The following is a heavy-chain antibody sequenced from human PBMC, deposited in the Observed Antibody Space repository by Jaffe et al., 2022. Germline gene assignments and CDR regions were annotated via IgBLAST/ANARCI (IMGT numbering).Heavy chain of an antibody. CDR2: IRSKPNNYAT. V-gene: IGHV3-73*02. CDR3: ARQTPTTTVTTFDY. J-gene: IGHJ4*02. D-gene: IGHD4-17*01. Sequence: EVQLVESGGGLVQPGGSLKLSCAASGFTFSGSAMHWVRQASGKGLEWVGRIRSKPNNYATSYAASVKGRFTISRDDSENTAYLQMNSLKTEDTAVYYCARQTPTTTVTTFDYWGQGTLVTVSS. CDR1: GFTFSGSA.